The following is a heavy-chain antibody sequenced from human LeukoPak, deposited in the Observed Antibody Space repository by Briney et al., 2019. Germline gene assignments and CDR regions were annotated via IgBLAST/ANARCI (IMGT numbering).Heavy chain of an antibody. CDR1: GGTFSSYA. Sequence: ASVKVSCKASGGTFSSYAISWVRQAPGQGLEWMGGIIPISGTANYAQKFQGRVTITTDESTSTAYMELSSLRSEDTAVYYCASNNYYDSSGYYYGYWGQGTLVTVSS. CDR2: IIPISGTA. J-gene: IGHJ4*02. V-gene: IGHV1-69*05. CDR3: ASNNYYDSSGYYYGY. D-gene: IGHD3-22*01.